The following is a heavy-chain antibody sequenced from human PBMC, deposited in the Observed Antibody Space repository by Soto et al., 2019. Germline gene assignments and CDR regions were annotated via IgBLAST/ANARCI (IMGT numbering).Heavy chain of an antibody. Sequence: PGESLKISCKGSGYSFTSYWIGWVRQMPWKGLEWMGIIYPGDSDTRYSPSFQGQVTISADKSISTAYLQWSSLKASDTAIYYCARTSAAGKYHYGVAVRGQGTTITVS. J-gene: IGHJ6*02. V-gene: IGHV5-51*01. CDR3: ARTSAAGKYHYGVAV. D-gene: IGHD6-13*01. CDR1: GYSFTSYW. CDR2: IYPGDSDT.